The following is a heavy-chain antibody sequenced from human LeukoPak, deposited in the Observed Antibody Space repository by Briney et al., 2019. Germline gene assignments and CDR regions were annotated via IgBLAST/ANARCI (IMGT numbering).Heavy chain of an antibody. Sequence: GGSLRLSCAASGFTFSSYSMNWVRQAPGKGLEWVSYISSSSSSIYYTDSVKGRFTISRDNAKSSLSLQMSSLRAEDTAVYYCARDELRGGPRGDAFDIWGQGTMVTVSS. V-gene: IGHV3-48*01. CDR2: ISSSSSSI. CDR1: GFTFSSYS. CDR3: ARDELRGGPRGDAFDI. J-gene: IGHJ3*02. D-gene: IGHD3-10*01.